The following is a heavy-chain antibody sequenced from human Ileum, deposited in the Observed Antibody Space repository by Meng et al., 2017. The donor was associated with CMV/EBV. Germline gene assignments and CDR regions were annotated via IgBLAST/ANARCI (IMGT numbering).Heavy chain of an antibody. CDR1: GFTVSSND. Sequence: GESLKISCVASGFTVSSNDMNWVRQAPGKGLEWVAVISYDGSNKYYADSVKGRFTISRDNSKNTLYLQMNSLRAEDTAVYYCARGSGSHGMDVWGQGTTVTVSS. CDR2: ISYDGSNK. CDR3: ARGSGSHGMDV. J-gene: IGHJ6*02. V-gene: IGHV3-30*03. D-gene: IGHD3-10*01.